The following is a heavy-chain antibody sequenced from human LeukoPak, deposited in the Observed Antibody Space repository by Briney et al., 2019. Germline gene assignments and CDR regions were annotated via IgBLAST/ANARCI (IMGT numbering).Heavy chain of an antibody. CDR3: ATETLGIDQPRSDY. CDR1: GGSINSGDYH. J-gene: IGHJ4*02. CDR2: IYYSGST. V-gene: IGHV4-30-4*01. Sequence: TSQTLSLTCTVSGGSINSGDYHWSWIRQPPGKGLEWIGYIYYSGSTYYNPSLKSRVTISVDTSKNQFSLKLSSVTAADTAVYYCATETLGIDQPRSDYWGQGTLVTVSS.